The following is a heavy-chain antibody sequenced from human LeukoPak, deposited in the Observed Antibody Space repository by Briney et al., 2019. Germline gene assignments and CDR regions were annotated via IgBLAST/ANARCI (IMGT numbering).Heavy chain of an antibody. CDR3: AELGITMIGGV. D-gene: IGHD3-10*02. V-gene: IGHV3-7*01. Sequence: GGSLRLSCAASGFTLSNYWTSWVRQAPGKGLEWVANINQDESQEYYVDSVRGRFTVSRDNAKNSLYLQMNSLRAEDTAVYYCAELGITMIGGVWGKGTTVTISS. J-gene: IGHJ6*04. CDR1: GFTLSNYW. CDR2: INQDESQE.